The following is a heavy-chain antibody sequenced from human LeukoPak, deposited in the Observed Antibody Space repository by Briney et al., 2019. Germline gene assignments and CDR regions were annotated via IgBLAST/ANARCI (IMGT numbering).Heavy chain of an antibody. J-gene: IGHJ4*02. V-gene: IGHV4-59*01. CDR3: ARVADSYGLDY. CDR2: IYYSGST. CDR1: GGSISSYY. D-gene: IGHD5-18*01. Sequence: SETLSLTCTVSGGSISSYYWSWIRQPPGKGLEWIGYIYYSGSTNYNPSLKSRVTISVDTSKNQFSLKLSSVTAADTAVYYCARVADSYGLDYWGQGTLVTVSS.